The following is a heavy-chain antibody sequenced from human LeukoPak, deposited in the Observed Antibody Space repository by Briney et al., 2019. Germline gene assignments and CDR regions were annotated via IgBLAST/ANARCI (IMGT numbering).Heavy chain of an antibody. CDR2: INHSGIT. CDR3: ARDRAAVVYYYYMDV. Sequence: PSETLSLTCAVHGGSFSGYYWSWIRQPPGKGLEWIGEINHSGITKYNPSLKSRVTTSVDTSKNQFSLKLSSVTAADTAVYYCARDRAAVVYYYYMDVWGKGTTVTVSS. D-gene: IGHD2-2*01. J-gene: IGHJ6*03. CDR1: GGSFSGYY. V-gene: IGHV4-34*01.